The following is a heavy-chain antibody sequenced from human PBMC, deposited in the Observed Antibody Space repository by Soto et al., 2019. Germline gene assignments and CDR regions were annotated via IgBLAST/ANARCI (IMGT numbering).Heavy chain of an antibody. Sequence: SETLSLTCTVSGAPISGYYWNWIRQPPGKELEWIGYIYNSGSTNYNPSLKSRVTISADTSKNQFSLKLSSVTAADTAVYRCARGYYDNRGPSAPFDYWGRGTLVTAPQ. V-gene: IGHV4-59*01. CDR3: ARGYYDNRGPSAPFDY. CDR1: GAPISGYY. D-gene: IGHD3-22*01. CDR2: IYNSGST. J-gene: IGHJ4*02.